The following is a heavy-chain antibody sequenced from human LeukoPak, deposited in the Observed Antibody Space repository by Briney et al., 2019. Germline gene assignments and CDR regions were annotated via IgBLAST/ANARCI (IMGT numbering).Heavy chain of an antibody. CDR1: GFTFSSYS. CDR3: ARSGGLQKFDW. Sequence: GGSLRLSCVVSGFTFSSYSMNWVRQAPGKGLEWVSCISRTSTKIYYADSVKGRFTVSRDNARNSLFLQVSSLRPEDTAVYYCARSGGLQKFDWWGQGTLVPVSS. J-gene: IGHJ4*02. CDR2: ISRTSTKI. V-gene: IGHV3-48*01. D-gene: IGHD4-11*01.